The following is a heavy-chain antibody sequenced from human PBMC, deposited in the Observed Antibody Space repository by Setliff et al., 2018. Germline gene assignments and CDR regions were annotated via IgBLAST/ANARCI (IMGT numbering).Heavy chain of an antibody. Sequence: KPSETLSLTCNVSGVSISSYYWSWIRQPPGKGLESIGYIQKSGSTNYNPSLMSRVSISVDTSKNQFSLKLRSVTAADTAVYYCARLSWNGLRYYGLDVWGQGTTVTVS. V-gene: IGHV4-59*01. CDR3: ARLSWNGLRYYGLDV. CDR2: IQKSGST. J-gene: IGHJ6*02. CDR1: GVSISSYY. D-gene: IGHD3-3*01.